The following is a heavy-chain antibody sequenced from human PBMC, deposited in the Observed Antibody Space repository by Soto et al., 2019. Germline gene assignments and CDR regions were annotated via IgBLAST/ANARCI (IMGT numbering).Heavy chain of an antibody. CDR1: GGSFSGYY. Sequence: ASETLSLTCAVYGGSFSGYYWSWIRQPPGKGLEWIGEINHSGSTNYNPSLKSRVTISVDTSKNQFSLKLSSVTAADTAAYYCARCDSSGYWFDPWGQGTLVTVSS. V-gene: IGHV4-34*01. CDR3: ARCDSSGYWFDP. J-gene: IGHJ5*02. CDR2: INHSGST. D-gene: IGHD3-22*01.